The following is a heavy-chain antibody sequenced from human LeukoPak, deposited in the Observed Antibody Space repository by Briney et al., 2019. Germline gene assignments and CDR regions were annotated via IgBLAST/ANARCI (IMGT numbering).Heavy chain of an antibody. Sequence: EASVKVSCKASGGTFSSYAISWVRQAPGQGLEWMGWISAYNGNTNYAQKLQGRVTMTTDTSTSTAYMELRSLRSDDTAVYYCARFDGLAAAGGPDYWGQGTLVTVSS. CDR2: ISAYNGNT. CDR3: ARFDGLAAAGGPDY. CDR1: GGTFSSYA. J-gene: IGHJ4*02. D-gene: IGHD6-13*01. V-gene: IGHV1-18*01.